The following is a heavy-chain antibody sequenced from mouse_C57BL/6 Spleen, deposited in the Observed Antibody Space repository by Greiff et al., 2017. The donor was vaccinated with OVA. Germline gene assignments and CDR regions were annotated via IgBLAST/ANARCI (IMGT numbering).Heavy chain of an antibody. V-gene: IGHV1-52*01. CDR3: ARWSSSGSYYFDY. J-gene: IGHJ2*01. D-gene: IGHD3-2*02. CDR2: IDPSDSET. Sequence: VHLHPPSSSLFIPFSSFHLSFNSSGYTFTSYLMHWVKQSPIQCLECIGNIDPSDSETHYNQKFKDKATLTVDKSSSTAYMQLSSLTSEDSAVYYCARWSSSGSYYFDYWGQGTTLTVSS. CDR1: GYTFTSYL.